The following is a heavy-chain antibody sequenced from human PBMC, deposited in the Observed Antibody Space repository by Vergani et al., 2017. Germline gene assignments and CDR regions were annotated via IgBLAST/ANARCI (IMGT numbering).Heavy chain of an antibody. V-gene: IGHV3-21*06. J-gene: IGHJ3*02. CDR3: ARGDYHVSFEI. Sequence: EVQLVESGGGLVKPGGSLRLSCAASGFTLSSYSMNWVRQAPGKGLEWVSSISSSRSYIYYPDSVKGRFTISRDNAKNLVFLQMDSLRAEDTALYYCARGDYHVSFEIWGRGTMFTISS. CDR1: GFTLSSYS. D-gene: IGHD3-10*02. CDR2: ISSSRSYI.